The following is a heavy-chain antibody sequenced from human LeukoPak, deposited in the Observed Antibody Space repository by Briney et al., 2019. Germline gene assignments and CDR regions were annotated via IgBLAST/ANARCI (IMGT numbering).Heavy chain of an antibody. V-gene: IGHV3-30*02. CDR3: AKDPGASVPGLYMDV. J-gene: IGHJ6*03. CDR1: GFTFRNYG. CDR2: IWSDGNNK. Sequence: GGSLRLSRAASGFTFRNYGMHWVRQATGKGLEWVSFIWSDGNNKFYADSVKGRFTISRDNSKNMLYLQMDSLRPEDTAVFYCAKDPGASVPGLYMDVWGKGTTVTVSS. D-gene: IGHD2-8*02.